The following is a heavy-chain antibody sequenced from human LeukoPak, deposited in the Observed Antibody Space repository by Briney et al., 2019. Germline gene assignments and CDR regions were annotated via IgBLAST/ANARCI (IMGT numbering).Heavy chain of an antibody. V-gene: IGHV3-53*01. Sequence: GGSLRLSCAASGFTVSNNYMSWVRQAPGKGMEWVSVIHSGGTTNYADSVQGRLNISRDNSKTTVYLHMNSLRAEDTAVYYCARDSDSGYGPFASWGQGTLVTVSS. D-gene: IGHD5-12*01. J-gene: IGHJ4*02. CDR3: ARDSDSGYGPFAS. CDR1: GFTVSNNY. CDR2: IHSGGTT.